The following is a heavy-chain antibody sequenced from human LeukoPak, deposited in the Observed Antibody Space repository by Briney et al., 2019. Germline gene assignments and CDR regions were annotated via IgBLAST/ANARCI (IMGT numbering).Heavy chain of an antibody. CDR2: ISGSGGST. CDR3: AKDRLGAMMYFDF. V-gene: IGHV3-23*01. J-gene: IGHJ4*02. Sequence: GGSLRLSCEASGFTFSTYGMSWVRQAPGKGLEWVSAISGSGGSTYYADSVKGRVTISRDNSKNTLYLQVNSLRVEDTAVYYCAKDRLGAMMYFDFWGQGTLVTVSS. CDR1: GFTFSTYG. D-gene: IGHD1-26*01.